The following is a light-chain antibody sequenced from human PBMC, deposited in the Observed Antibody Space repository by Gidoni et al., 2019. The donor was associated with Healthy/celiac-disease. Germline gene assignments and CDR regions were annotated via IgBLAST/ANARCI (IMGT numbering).Light chain of an antibody. J-gene: IGLJ2*01. Sequence: SYELTQPPSLPLSPGQTARITCSGDALPKQYAYWYQQKPGQAPVLVIYKDSERPSGIPERFSGSSSGTTVTLTISGVQAEDEADYYCQSADSSGTYVVFGGGTKLTVL. CDR1: ALPKQY. CDR3: QSADSSGTYVV. V-gene: IGLV3-25*03. CDR2: KDS.